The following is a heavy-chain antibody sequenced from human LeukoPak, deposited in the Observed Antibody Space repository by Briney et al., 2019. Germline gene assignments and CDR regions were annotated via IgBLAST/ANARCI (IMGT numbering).Heavy chain of an antibody. Sequence: KPSETLSLTCAVYGGSFSGYYWSWIRQPPGKGLEWIGRIDTSGNTNYKPSLKSRVTMSVDTSKNQFSLELSSVTAADTAVYYCARVSSSWYQDWYFDLWGRGTLVTVSS. CDR3: ARVSSSWYQDWYFDL. CDR2: IDTSGNT. V-gene: IGHV4-59*10. D-gene: IGHD6-13*01. J-gene: IGHJ2*01. CDR1: GGSFSGYY.